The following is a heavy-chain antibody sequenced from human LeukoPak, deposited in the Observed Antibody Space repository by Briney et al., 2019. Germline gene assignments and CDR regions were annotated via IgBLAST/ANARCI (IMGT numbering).Heavy chain of an antibody. D-gene: IGHD3-22*01. V-gene: IGHV3-74*01. J-gene: IGHJ4*02. CDR3: ARTYYYDSSGYLGY. CDR1: GFTFSSYW. Sequence: GGSLRLSCAASGFTFSSYWMHWVRQAPGKGLVWVSRINSDGSSTSYADSVKSRFTISRDNAKNTLYLQMNSLRAEDTAVYYCARTYYYDSSGYLGYWGQGTLVTVSS. CDR2: INSDGSST.